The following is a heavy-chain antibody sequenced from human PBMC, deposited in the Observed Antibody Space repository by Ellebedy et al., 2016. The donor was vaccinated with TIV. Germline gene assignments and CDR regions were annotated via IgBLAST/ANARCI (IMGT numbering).Heavy chain of an antibody. J-gene: IGHJ4*02. CDR3: TTERDCSSGSCPQS. CDR2: IKSEVDGGTT. D-gene: IGHD2-15*01. V-gene: IGHV3-15*01. Sequence: GESLKISXGVSGIDFSFAWMSWVRQAPGKGLEWVARIKSEVDGGTTGYAAPVKGRFTISRDDSKDTLYLQMSSLKTEDTAVYWCTTERDCSSGSCPQSWGQGTLVTVSS. CDR1: GIDFSFAW.